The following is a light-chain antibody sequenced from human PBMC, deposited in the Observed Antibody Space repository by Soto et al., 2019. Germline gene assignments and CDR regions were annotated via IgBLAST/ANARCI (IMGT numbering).Light chain of an antibody. J-gene: IGKJ4*01. Sequence: DVVMTQSPLSLPVTLGQPASISCRSSQSLVYSDGNTYLNWFQQRPGQPPRRLIYKVSNRDSGVPNRFSSGGAGTDFTLKISRVEAEDVGVYYCMQGTHWRTCGGVTKVDIK. CDR3: MQGTHWRT. CDR2: KVS. V-gene: IGKV2-30*01. CDR1: QSLVYSDGNTY.